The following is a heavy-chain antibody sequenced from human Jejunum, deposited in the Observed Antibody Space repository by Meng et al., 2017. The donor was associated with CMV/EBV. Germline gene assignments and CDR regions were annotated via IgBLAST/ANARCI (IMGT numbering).Heavy chain of an antibody. CDR3: ARDMYYVSSGFFGREDY. J-gene: IGHJ4*02. CDR1: TFSNYW. CDR2: IKNDGIEK. Sequence: TFSNYWMDWVRQAPGKGLEWVANIKNDGIEKYYVNSVKGRFTISRDNAKNSLYLQMNSLRAEDTAVYYCARDMYYVSSGFFGREDYWGQGTLVTVSS. D-gene: IGHD3-22*01. V-gene: IGHV3-7*01.